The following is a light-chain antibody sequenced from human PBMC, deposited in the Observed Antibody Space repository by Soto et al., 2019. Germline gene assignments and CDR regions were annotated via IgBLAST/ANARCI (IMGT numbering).Light chain of an antibody. CDR3: QQGYSTPLT. V-gene: IGKV1-39*01. CDR1: QNINTY. Sequence: DIQMTQSPSSLSASIGDRVTLTCRASQNINTYLNWYHQKPGKAPKLLIYAASTLQSGVPRRFSDSGSGTDVPLTISGLQREDFSSYSCQQGYSTPLTFGGGTKLDI. CDR2: AAS. J-gene: IGKJ4*01.